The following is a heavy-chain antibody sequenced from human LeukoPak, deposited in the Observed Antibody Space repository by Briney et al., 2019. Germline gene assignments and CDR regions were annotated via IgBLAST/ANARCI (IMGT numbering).Heavy chain of an antibody. CDR3: AKGPQGD. D-gene: IGHD3-16*01. Sequence: GGSLRLSCAASGFTFSNYAMNWVRQAPGKGLEWVSAIDSGGGTYYADSVKGRFTISRDNSKNTLYLQLDSLRAEDTAVYYCAKGPQGDWGQGALVTVSS. V-gene: IGHV3-23*01. CDR2: IDSGGGT. J-gene: IGHJ4*02. CDR1: GFTFSNYA.